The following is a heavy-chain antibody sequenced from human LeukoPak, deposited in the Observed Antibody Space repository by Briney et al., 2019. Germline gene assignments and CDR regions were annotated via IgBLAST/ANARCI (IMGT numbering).Heavy chain of an antibody. V-gene: IGHV1-69*06. D-gene: IGHD2-8*02. Sequence: SVKVSFKSSVYTCTSYSISWVRQPQGQGLEWMGGLIPSFDTANYAQKFQGRATITADNSTSTAYMELSSPSSVTAEDTAVYYGARGYWFYFAYWGQGTLVTVSS. CDR1: VYTCTSYS. CDR3: ARGYWFYFAY. CDR2: LIPSFDTA. J-gene: IGHJ4*02.